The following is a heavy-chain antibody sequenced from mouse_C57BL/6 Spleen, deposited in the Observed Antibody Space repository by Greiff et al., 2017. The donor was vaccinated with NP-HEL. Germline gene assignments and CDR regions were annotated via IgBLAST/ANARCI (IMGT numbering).Heavy chain of an antibody. V-gene: IGHV1-82*01. CDR2: IYPGDGDT. CDR1: GYAFSSSW. J-gene: IGHJ3*01. CDR3: ARGAEGAWFAY. Sequence: QVQLQQSGPELVKPGASVKISCKASGYAFSSSWMNWVKQRPGKGLEWIGRIYPGDGDTNYNGKFKGKATLTADKSSSTAYMQLSSLTSEDSAVYFCARGAEGAWFAYWGQGTLVTVSA.